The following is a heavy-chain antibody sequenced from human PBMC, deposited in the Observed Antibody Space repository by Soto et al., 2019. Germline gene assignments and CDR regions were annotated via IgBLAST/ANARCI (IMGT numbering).Heavy chain of an antibody. CDR1: GGSISSYY. D-gene: IGHD3-22*01. Sequence: SETLSLTCTVSGGSISSYYWSWIRQPPGKGLEWIGYIYYSGSTNYNPSLKSRVTISVDTSKNQFSLKLSSVTAADTAVYYCAREPPYYYDSSGYFDYWGQGTLVTVSS. CDR2: IYYSGST. J-gene: IGHJ4*02. CDR3: AREPPYYYDSSGYFDY. V-gene: IGHV4-59*01.